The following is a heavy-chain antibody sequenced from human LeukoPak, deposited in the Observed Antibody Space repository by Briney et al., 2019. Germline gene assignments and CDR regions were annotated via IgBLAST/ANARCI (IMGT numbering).Heavy chain of an antibody. Sequence: ASVKVSCKASGYTFTTYAMNWVRQAPGQGVEWMGWISAYNGNTNYAQKLQGRVTMTTDTSTSTAYMELRSLRSDDTAVYYCARNSYCSDSSGYYSDAFDIWGQGTMVTVSS. V-gene: IGHV1-18*01. CDR1: GYTFTTYA. CDR2: ISAYNGNT. J-gene: IGHJ3*02. D-gene: IGHD3-22*01. CDR3: ARNSYCSDSSGYYSDAFDI.